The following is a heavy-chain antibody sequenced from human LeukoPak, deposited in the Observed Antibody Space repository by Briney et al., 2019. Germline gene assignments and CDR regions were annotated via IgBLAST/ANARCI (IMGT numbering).Heavy chain of an antibody. Sequence: PGGSLRLSCAAAGFTFDNYAMHWVRQAPGKGLEWVSRISWNTGNIDYADSVKGRFTISRDNAKNSLYLQMNSLRAEDTALYYCAKGTTFDAFDMWGQGTVVTVSS. CDR1: GFTFDNYA. CDR3: AKGTTFDAFDM. CDR2: ISWNTGNI. J-gene: IGHJ3*02. D-gene: IGHD3-16*01. V-gene: IGHV3-9*01.